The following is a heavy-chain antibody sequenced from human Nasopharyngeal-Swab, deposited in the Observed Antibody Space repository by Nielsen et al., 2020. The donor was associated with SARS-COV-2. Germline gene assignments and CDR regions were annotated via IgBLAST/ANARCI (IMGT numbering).Heavy chain of an antibody. Sequence: GSLKISCAASGFTFSTYTMHWVRQAPGKGLKWVAVVSYDGSNKYCADSVKGRFTISRDNSKNSLYLQINSLRVEDTAMYYCARDTYHFWSGYRYFDSWGQGTLVTVSS. J-gene: IGHJ4*02. CDR2: VSYDGSNK. D-gene: IGHD3-3*01. CDR3: ARDTYHFWSGYRYFDS. V-gene: IGHV3-30*04. CDR1: GFTFSTYT.